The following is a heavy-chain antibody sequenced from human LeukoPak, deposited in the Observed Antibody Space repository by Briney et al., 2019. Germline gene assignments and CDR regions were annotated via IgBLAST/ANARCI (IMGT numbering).Heavy chain of an antibody. D-gene: IGHD3-10*01. CDR2: IYYSGST. CDR1: GGSISSYY. Sequence: SETLSLTCTVSGGSISSYYWSWIRQPAGKGLEWIGYIYYSGSTNYNPSLKSRVTISVDTSKNQFSLKLSSVTAADTAVYYCARGGWFGTNYYYYMDVWGKGTTVTISS. V-gene: IGHV4-59*01. CDR3: ARGGWFGTNYYYYMDV. J-gene: IGHJ6*03.